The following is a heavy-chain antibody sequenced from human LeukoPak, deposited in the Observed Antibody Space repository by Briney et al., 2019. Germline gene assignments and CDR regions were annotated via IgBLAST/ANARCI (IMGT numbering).Heavy chain of an antibody. Sequence: GGSLRLSCAASGFIFSSYGMHWVRQAPGKGLEWVAFISSDGNNKYYADSVKGRFTLSRDNSKNTLHLQMNSLRAEDTAVNHCDPHDSASQFWGQGTLVTVSS. D-gene: IGHD6-6*01. CDR2: ISSDGNNK. CDR3: DPHDSASQF. J-gene: IGHJ4*02. V-gene: IGHV3-30*03. CDR1: GFIFSSYG.